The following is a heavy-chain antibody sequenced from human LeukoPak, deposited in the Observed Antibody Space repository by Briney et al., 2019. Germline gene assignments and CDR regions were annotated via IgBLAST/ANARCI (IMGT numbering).Heavy chain of an antibody. D-gene: IGHD5-12*01. CDR2: IYYSGST. J-gene: IGHJ5*02. V-gene: IGHV4-59*01. CDR1: GGSIGSYY. Sequence: SETLSLTCTVSGGSIGSYYWSWIRQPPGKGLEWIGYIYYSGSTNYNPSLKSRVTISVDTSKNQFSLKLSSVTAADTAVCYCARGGYSGYDSPWGQGTLVTVSS. CDR3: ARGGYSGYDSP.